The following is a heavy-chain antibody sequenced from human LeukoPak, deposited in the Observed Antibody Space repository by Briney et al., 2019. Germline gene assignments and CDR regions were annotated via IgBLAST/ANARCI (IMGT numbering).Heavy chain of an antibody. Sequence: GGSLRLSCAASGFTFSDYYMSRIRQAPGKGLEWVSYISSSGSTIYYADSVKGRFTISRDNAKNSLYLQMNSLRAEDTAVYYCARSRITMVRGVIGKQYYFDYWGQGTLVTVSS. CDR1: GFTFSDYY. D-gene: IGHD3-10*01. V-gene: IGHV3-11*01. J-gene: IGHJ4*02. CDR3: ARSRITMVRGVIGKQYYFDY. CDR2: ISSSGSTI.